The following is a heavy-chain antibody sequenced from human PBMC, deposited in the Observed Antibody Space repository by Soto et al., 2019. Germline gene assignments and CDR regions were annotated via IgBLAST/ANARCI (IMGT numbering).Heavy chain of an antibody. CDR3: ARDGAAAGPRVYYFDY. V-gene: IGHV3-30-3*01. D-gene: IGHD6-13*01. CDR1: GFTFSSYA. Sequence: PGGSLRLSCAASGFTFSSYAMHWVRQAPGKGLEWVAVISYDGSNKYYADSVKGRFTISRDNSKNTLYLQMNSLRAEDTAVYYCARDGAAAGPRVYYFDYWGQGTLVTVSS. CDR2: ISYDGSNK. J-gene: IGHJ4*02.